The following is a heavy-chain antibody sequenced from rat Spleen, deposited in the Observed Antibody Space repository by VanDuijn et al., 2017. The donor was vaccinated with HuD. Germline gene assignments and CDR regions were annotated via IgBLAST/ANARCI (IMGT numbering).Heavy chain of an antibody. CDR3: ARDNSGYWYFDF. Sequence: EVQLQESGPGLVKPSQSLSLTCSVTGYSITSNYWGWIRKFPGNKMEWMGYISYSGSTSYNPSLKSRISITRDTSKNQFFLQLNSVTTEETDTYYCARDNSGYWYFDFWGPGTMVTVSS. D-gene: IGHD1-10*01. V-gene: IGHV3-1*01. CDR1: GYSITSNY. J-gene: IGHJ1*01. CDR2: ISYSGST.